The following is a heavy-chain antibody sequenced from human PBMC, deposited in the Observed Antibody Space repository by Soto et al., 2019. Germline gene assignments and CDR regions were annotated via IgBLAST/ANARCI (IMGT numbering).Heavy chain of an antibody. CDR1: GGTFSSYA. CDR2: IIPIFGTA. D-gene: IGHD3-3*01. Sequence: QVQLVQSGAEVKKPGSSVKVSCKASGGTFSSYAISWVRQAPGQGLEWMGGIIPIFGTANYAQKFQGRVTITADESTSTAYMELSSLRSEDTAVYYCARSVLRFLEWRYYYGMDVWGQGTTVTVS. J-gene: IGHJ6*02. V-gene: IGHV1-69*12. CDR3: ARSVLRFLEWRYYYGMDV.